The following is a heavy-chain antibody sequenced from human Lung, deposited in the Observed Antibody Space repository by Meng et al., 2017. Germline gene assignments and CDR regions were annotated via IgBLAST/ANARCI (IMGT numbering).Heavy chain of an antibody. D-gene: IGHD6-25*01. V-gene: IGHV1-46*03. J-gene: IGHJ4*02. CDR1: GYTFTSYY. CDR3: ARDVRLLEAYFDY. CDR2: INSSGDYT. Sequence: QVQLVQSGAEVKKPGASVKVSCKASGYTFTSYYIHWVRQAPGQGLEWMGLINSSGDYTRYAQRFQGRVTMTRDTSTSTVYMELSSLRSEDTAVYFCARDVRLLEAYFDYWGQGTPVTVSS.